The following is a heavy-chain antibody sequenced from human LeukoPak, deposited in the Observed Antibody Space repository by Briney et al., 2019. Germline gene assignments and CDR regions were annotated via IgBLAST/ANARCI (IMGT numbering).Heavy chain of an antibody. J-gene: IGHJ6*03. CDR3: ARDPLFYCSGGSCPGYMDV. CDR1: GFTFSSYW. D-gene: IGHD2-15*01. V-gene: IGHV3-74*01. Sequence: GVSLTLSCAASGFTFSSYWMHWVRQAPGKGLVWVSRINSDGSSTSYADSVKGRFTISRDNAKNTLYLQMNSLRAEGTAVYYCARDPLFYCSGGSCPGYMDVWGKGTTVTVSS. CDR2: INSDGSST.